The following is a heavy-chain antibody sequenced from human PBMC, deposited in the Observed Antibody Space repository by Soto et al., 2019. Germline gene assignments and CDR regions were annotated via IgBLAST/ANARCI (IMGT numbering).Heavy chain of an antibody. V-gene: IGHV1-69*06. Sequence: QVQLVQSGAEVKTPGSSLKVSCTVSGSRFSNYVISWVRQAPGHGLEWLGRIIPIFNSTQYAQKFQGRVTITADKSKNPASLELSRLRSDDTAVYYCAREGRGKKAGDNGLVSLGYWGQGTLVTVSS. D-gene: IGHD2-8*01. J-gene: IGHJ4*02. CDR1: GSRFSNYV. CDR3: AREGRGKKAGDNGLVSLGY. CDR2: IIPIFNST.